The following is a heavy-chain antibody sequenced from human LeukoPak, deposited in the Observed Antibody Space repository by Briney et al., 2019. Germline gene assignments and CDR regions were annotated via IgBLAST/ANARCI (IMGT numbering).Heavy chain of an antibody. D-gene: IGHD5-12*01. V-gene: IGHV1-46*01. CDR2: INPSGGST. CDR3: ARDDLVGGDFDY. Sequence: ASVKVSCKASGYTFTSYYMHWVRQAPGQGLEWMGIINPSGGSTSYAQKFQGRITMTRDMSTSTVYMELSSLRSEDTAVYYCARDDLVGGDFDYWGQGTLVTVSS. J-gene: IGHJ4*02. CDR1: GYTFTSYY.